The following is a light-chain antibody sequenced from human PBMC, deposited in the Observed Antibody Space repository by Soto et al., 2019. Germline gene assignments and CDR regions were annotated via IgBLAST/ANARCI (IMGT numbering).Light chain of an antibody. V-gene: IGLV2-14*01. CDR2: EVS. CDR3: ISYTSSSTLV. Sequence: QSALTQPASVSGSPGQSITISCTGTSSDVGGYNYVSWYQQHPGKAPKLMIYEVSNRPSGVSNRFSASKSGNTASLTISGLQAEDEADYYCISYTSSSTLVFGGGTQLTVL. CDR1: SSDVGGYNY. J-gene: IGLJ3*02.